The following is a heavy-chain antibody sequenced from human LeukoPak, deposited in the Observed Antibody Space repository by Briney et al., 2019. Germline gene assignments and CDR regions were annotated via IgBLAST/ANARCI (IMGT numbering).Heavy chain of an antibody. Sequence: VASVKISCKVSGYTLTELSMHWVRQAPGKGLEWMGGFDPEDGETIYAQKFQGRVTMTEDTSTDTAYMELSSLRSEDTAVYYCATVRALYYYDSSGPNWFDPWGQGTLVTVSS. V-gene: IGHV1-24*01. CDR3: ATVRALYYYDSSGPNWFDP. D-gene: IGHD3-22*01. CDR2: FDPEDGET. J-gene: IGHJ5*02. CDR1: GYTLTELS.